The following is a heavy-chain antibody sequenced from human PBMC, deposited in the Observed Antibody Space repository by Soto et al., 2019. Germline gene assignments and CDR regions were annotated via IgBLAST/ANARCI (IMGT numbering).Heavy chain of an antibody. CDR1: GFTFSSYA. CDR3: NVPNLPIAVIH. D-gene: IGHD6-19*01. CDR2: ISGSGGST. Sequence: EVQLLESGGGLVQPGGSLRLSCAASGFTFSSYAMSWVRQAPGKGLEWVSAISGSGGSTYYADSVKGRFTISRDNSKNTLDLQMNSLRAEDTAVYYCNVPNLPIAVIHWGQGTLVTVSS. J-gene: IGHJ4*02. V-gene: IGHV3-23*01.